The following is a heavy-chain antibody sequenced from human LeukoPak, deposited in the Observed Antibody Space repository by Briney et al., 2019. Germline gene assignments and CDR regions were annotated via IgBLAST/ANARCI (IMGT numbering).Heavy chain of an antibody. CDR3: ARDASASWRHDFDY. J-gene: IGHJ4*02. Sequence: ASVKVPCKASGYTFTGYYMHWVRQAPGQGLEWMGWINPNSGDTNYAQKFQGRVTMTRDTSTSTAYMELSRLRSDDTAVYYCARDASASWRHDFDYWGQGTLVTVSS. CDR2: INPNSGDT. D-gene: IGHD3-16*01. V-gene: IGHV1-2*02. CDR1: GYTFTGYY.